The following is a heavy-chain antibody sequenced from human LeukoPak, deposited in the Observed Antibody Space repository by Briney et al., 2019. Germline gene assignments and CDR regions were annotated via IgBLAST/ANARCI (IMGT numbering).Heavy chain of an antibody. V-gene: IGHV3-53*01. CDR3: ARATRYSSSYYPFDY. Sequence: GGSLRLSCAASGFTLSSNYMSWVRQAPGEGLECVSVIYSGGSTYYADSVKGRFTISRDNSKNTLYLQMNSLRAEKTAVYYCARATRYSSSYYPFDYWRQGTLVTVSS. CDR1: GFTLSSNY. CDR2: IYSGGST. J-gene: IGHJ4*02. D-gene: IGHD6-6*01.